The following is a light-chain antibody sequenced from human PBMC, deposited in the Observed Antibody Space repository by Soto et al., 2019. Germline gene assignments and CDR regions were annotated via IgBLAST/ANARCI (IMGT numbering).Light chain of an antibody. CDR1: QSVSSY. Sequence: EIVLTQSPATLSLSPGERATLSCRASQSVSSYLAWYQQKRGQAPRLLIYDASNRATGIPARFSGSGSGTDFTVTISSLGPEDFAVYYCQQRSNWPLAFGGGTKVEIK. CDR3: QQRSNWPLA. CDR2: DAS. J-gene: IGKJ4*01. V-gene: IGKV3-11*01.